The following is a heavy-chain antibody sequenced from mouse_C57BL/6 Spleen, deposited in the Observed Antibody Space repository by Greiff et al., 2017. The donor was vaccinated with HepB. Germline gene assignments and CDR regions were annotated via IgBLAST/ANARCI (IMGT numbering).Heavy chain of an antibody. CDR1: GYAFSSSW. D-gene: IGHD3-2*02. J-gene: IGHJ2*01. V-gene: IGHV1-82*01. CDR3: ASPDSSGYDY. CDR2: IYPGDGDT. Sequence: VQLQQSGPELVKPGASVKISCKASGYAFSSSWMNWVKQRPGKGLEWIGRIYPGDGDTNYNGKFKGKATLTADKSSSTAYMQLSSLTSEDSAVYLCASPDSSGYDYWGQGTTLTVSS.